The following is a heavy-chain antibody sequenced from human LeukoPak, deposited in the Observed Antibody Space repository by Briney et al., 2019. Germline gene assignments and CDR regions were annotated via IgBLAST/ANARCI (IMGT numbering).Heavy chain of an antibody. CDR3: AKAAFSRTSYFDY. V-gene: IGHV3-23*01. CDR2: ISGSGGNT. Sequence: GGSLRLSCAASGFTFSTYTMSWVREAPGKGLEWVSAISGSGGNTYYADSVKGRFTISRDNSKNTLYLQMDSLRADDTAVYYCAKAAFSRTSYFDYWGQGTLVTASS. J-gene: IGHJ4*02. CDR1: GFTFSTYT. D-gene: IGHD3-3*02.